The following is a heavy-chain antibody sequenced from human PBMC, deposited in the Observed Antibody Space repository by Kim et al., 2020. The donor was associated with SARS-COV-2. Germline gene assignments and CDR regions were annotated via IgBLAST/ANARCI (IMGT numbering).Heavy chain of an antibody. V-gene: IGHV3-72*01. D-gene: IGHD4-17*01. CDR3: ARTPATVTTVAFDY. Sequence: GASVRGRLTITRDDSENSLHLQMNSLEIEDTAVYFCARTPATVTTVAFDYWGQGTLVTVSS. J-gene: IGHJ4*02.